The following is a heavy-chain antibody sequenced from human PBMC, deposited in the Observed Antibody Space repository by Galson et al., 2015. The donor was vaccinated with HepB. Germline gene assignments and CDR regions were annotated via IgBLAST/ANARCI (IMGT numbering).Heavy chain of an antibody. CDR1: GFTFSSYG. Sequence: SLRLSCAASGFTFSSYGMHWVRQAPGKGLEWVAVISYDGSNKYYADSVKGRFTISRDNSKNTLYLQMNSLRAEDTAVYYCAKGLVKGSYSDYWGQGTLVTVSS. CDR3: AKGLVKGSYSDY. CDR2: ISYDGSNK. D-gene: IGHD3-10*01. V-gene: IGHV3-30*18. J-gene: IGHJ4*02.